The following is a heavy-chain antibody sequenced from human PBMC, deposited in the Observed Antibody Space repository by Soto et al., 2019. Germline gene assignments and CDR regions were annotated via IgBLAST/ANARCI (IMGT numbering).Heavy chain of an antibody. D-gene: IGHD3-3*01. CDR2: ISAYNGNT. CDR3: ARDTGAISGETNWFDP. V-gene: IGHV1-18*01. J-gene: IGHJ5*02. Sequence: GASVKVSCKASGYTFTSYGISWVRQAPGQGLEWMGWISAYNGNTNYAQKLQGRVTMTTDTSTSTAYMELRSLRSDDTAVYYCARDTGAISGETNWFDPWGQGTLVTVSS. CDR1: GYTFTSYG.